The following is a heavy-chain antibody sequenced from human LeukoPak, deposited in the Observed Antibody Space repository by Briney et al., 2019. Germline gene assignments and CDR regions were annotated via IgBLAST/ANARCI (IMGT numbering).Heavy chain of an antibody. D-gene: IGHD2-2*01. V-gene: IGHV1-58*02. Sequence: ASVKVSCKASGYTFTGYYMHWVRQAPGQGLEWIGWIVVGSGNTNYAQKFQERVTITRDMSTSTAYMELSSLRSEDTAVYYCAAATLEDIVVVPAFDYWGQGTLVTVSS. CDR2: IVVGSGNT. CDR1: GYTFTGYY. J-gene: IGHJ4*02. CDR3: AAATLEDIVVVPAFDY.